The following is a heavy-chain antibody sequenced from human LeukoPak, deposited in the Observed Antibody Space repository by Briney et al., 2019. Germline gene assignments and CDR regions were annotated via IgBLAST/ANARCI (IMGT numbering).Heavy chain of an antibody. Sequence: GGSLRLSCAASGFTVSSNYMSWVRQAPGQGLEWVSVIYSGGSTYYADSVKGRFTISRDNSKNTLYLQMNSLRAEDTAVYYCARASRENAFDIWGQGTMVTVSS. D-gene: IGHD1-26*01. J-gene: IGHJ3*02. V-gene: IGHV3-66*01. CDR1: GFTVSSNY. CDR3: ARASRENAFDI. CDR2: IYSGGST.